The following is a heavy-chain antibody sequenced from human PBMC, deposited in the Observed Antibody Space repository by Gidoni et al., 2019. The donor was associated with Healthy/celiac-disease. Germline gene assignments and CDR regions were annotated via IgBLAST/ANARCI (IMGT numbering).Heavy chain of an antibody. CDR1: GGSISSGGYY. D-gene: IGHD2-15*01. CDR3: ARDGPRGPRGGWYFDL. V-gene: IGHV4-31*01. CDR2: IYYSGST. Sequence: QVQLQESGPGLVKPSPTLSLTCTVSGGSISSGGYYWSWIRQHPGKGLEWIGYIYYSGSTYYNPSLKSLVTISKDTSKNQFSLKLNSVTAADTAVYDCARDGPRGPRGGWYFDLWGRGTLVTLSS. J-gene: IGHJ2*01.